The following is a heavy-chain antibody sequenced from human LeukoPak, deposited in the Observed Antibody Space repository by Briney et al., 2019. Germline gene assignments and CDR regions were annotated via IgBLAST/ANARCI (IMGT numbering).Heavy chain of an antibody. Sequence: GGSLKISCKGSGYSFTSYWNDWVRPMPGKGLGLVGIIYPGDSDTRYSTSFQGQVTISADKSISTAFLQWSSLQASDTAIYYCARRIAVAGDGAYYGMDVWGQGTTVTVSS. CDR3: ARRIAVAGDGAYYGMDV. V-gene: IGHV5-51*01. D-gene: IGHD6-19*01. CDR2: IYPGDSDT. J-gene: IGHJ6*02. CDR1: GYSFTSYW.